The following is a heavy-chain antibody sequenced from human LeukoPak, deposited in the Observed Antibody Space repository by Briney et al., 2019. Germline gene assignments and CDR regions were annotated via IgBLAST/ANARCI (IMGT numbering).Heavy chain of an antibody. V-gene: IGHV3-23*01. CDR3: AKDTYSGYDYGYLDY. CDR1: GFTLSSYA. Sequence: GGSLRLSCAASGFTLSSYAMSWVRQAPGKGLEWVSAISSSGGSTYYADSVKGRFTISRDKSKNTLYLQMNSLRAEDTAVYYCAKDTYSGYDYGYLDYWGQGTLVTVSS. J-gene: IGHJ4*02. CDR2: ISSSGGST. D-gene: IGHD5-12*01.